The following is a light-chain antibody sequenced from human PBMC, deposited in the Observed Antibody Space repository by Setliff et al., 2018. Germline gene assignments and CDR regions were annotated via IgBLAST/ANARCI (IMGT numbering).Light chain of an antibody. CDR3: SSYTTTSTVV. Sequence: QSVLTQPASVSGSPGQSITTSCTGSSSDIGGYNYVSWYQQHPGKAPKLMIYDVNERPSGVSNRFSGSKSGNTASLTISGLQAEDEADYYCSSYTTTSTVVIGGGTKVTVL. CDR2: DVN. CDR1: SSDIGGYNY. V-gene: IGLV2-14*01. J-gene: IGLJ2*01.